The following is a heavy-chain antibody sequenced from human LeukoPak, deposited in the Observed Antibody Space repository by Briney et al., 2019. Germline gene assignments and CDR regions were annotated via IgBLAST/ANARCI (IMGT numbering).Heavy chain of an antibody. CDR2: IYYSGST. CDR3: ARVSSSWSYGMDV. Sequence: SETLSLACTVSGGSISSYYWSWIRQPPGKGLEWIGYIYYSGSTNYNPSLKSRVTISVDTSKNQFSLKLSSVTAADTAVYYCARVSSSWSYGMDVWGKGTTVTVSS. D-gene: IGHD6-13*01. V-gene: IGHV4-59*01. CDR1: GGSISSYY. J-gene: IGHJ6*04.